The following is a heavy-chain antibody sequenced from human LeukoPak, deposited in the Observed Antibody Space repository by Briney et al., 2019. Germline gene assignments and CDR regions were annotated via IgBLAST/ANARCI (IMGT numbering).Heavy chain of an antibody. V-gene: IGHV3-21*01. Sequence: GGSLRLSCAASGFTLSTSTMNWVRQAPGKGLEWVSSISSSSSFIYYADSVKGRFTISRDNAKNSLYLQMNSLRAEDTAVYYCARDIYYYDSSGYYFPGGSDYWGQGTLVTVSS. CDR3: ARDIYYYDSSGYYFPGGSDY. CDR1: GFTLSTST. J-gene: IGHJ4*02. CDR2: ISSSSSFI. D-gene: IGHD3-22*01.